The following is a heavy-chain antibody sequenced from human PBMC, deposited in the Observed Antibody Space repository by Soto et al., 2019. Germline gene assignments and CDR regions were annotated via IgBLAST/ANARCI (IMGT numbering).Heavy chain of an antibody. D-gene: IGHD1-1*01. J-gene: IGHJ4*02. CDR3: ASHQGIYKYYFDY. CDR1: GLGFTTYS. CDR2: ITGNGHNT. Sequence: PWGSLRLSCSASGLGFTTYSMSWVRQPPGKGLEWVSGITGNGHNTYYAESVKGRFTISRDNSKNTLYLQIDSLRAEDAAEYYCASHQGIYKYYFDYWGQGTLVTVSS. V-gene: IGHV3-23*01.